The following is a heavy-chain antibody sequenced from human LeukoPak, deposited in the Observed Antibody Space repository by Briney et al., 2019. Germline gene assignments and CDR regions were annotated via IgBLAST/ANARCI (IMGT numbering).Heavy chain of an antibody. CDR1: GFTFTSYA. CDR3: ANTMVRGSYNMDV. V-gene: IGHV3-23*01. CDR2: ISNSGSST. J-gene: IGHJ6*02. Sequence: GGSLRLSCAASGFTFTSYAMTWVPRPPGRGREGVSGISNSGSSTYYADSVKGRITISRDNSRNTLYLQLSSLRAEDTAVYYCANTMVRGSYNMDVWGQGTTVTVSS. D-gene: IGHD3-10*01.